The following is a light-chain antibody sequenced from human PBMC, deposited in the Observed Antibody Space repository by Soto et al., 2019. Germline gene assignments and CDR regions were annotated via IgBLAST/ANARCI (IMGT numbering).Light chain of an antibody. CDR2: DAS. CDR1: QGIGST. V-gene: IGKV3-15*01. CDR3: QQYNNWPIT. Sequence: IVRTRSPATLTLSPGERATLSCRASQGIGSTLAWYQQKPGQTPKLLIYDASTRATGIPARFSGSGSGTEFTLTISSLQSEDFAVYYCQQYNNWPITFGQGTRLEI. J-gene: IGKJ5*01.